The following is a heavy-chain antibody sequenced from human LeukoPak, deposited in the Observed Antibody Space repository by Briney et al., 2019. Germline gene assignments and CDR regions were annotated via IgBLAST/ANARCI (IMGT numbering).Heavy chain of an antibody. CDR2: INSGGST. D-gene: IGHD3-22*01. CDR1: GFTVSSNY. CDR3: ASGLGDSSGYDPFDY. Sequence: GGSLRLSCAASGFTVSSNYMSWVRQAPGKGLEWVSVINSGGSTYYADSVKGRFTISRDNSKNTLYLQMNSLRAEDTAVYYCASGLGDSSGYDPFDYWGQGTLVTVSS. J-gene: IGHJ4*02. V-gene: IGHV3-66*01.